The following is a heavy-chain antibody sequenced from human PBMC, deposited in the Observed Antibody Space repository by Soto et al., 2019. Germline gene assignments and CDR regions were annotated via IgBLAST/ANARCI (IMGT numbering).Heavy chain of an antibody. J-gene: IGHJ4*02. D-gene: IGHD3-9*01. V-gene: IGHV1-58*01. CDR1: GFTFTSSA. Sequence: ASVKVSCKASGFTFTSSAVQWVRQARGQRLEWIGWIVVGSGNTNYAQKFQERVTITRDMSTSTAYMELSSLRSEDTAVYYCAADTVGTILTGSHYGYWGQGTLVTVSS. CDR2: IVVGSGNT. CDR3: AADTVGTILTGSHYGY.